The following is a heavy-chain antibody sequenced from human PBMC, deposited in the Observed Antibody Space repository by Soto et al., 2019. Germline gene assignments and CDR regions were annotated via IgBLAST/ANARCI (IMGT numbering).Heavy chain of an antibody. CDR2: ISSSSSYI. CDR1: GFTFSSYS. V-gene: IGHV3-21*01. CDR3: AREILASYYAFCSDSVYGMDV. J-gene: IGHJ6*02. Sequence: GGSLRLSCAASGFTFSSYSMNWVRQAPGKGLEWVSSISSSSSYIYYADSVKCRFTISRDNAKNSLYLQMNSLRAEDTAVYYCAREILASYYAFCSDSVYGMDVWGQGTTVTVSS. D-gene: IGHD3-3*01.